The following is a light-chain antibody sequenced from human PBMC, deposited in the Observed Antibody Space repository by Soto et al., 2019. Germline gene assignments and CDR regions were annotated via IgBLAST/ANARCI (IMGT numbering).Light chain of an antibody. V-gene: IGKV3-20*01. J-gene: IGKJ5*01. CDR3: QQYGSSPRT. Sequence: EIVLTQSPGTLSFSPGERATHSCRASQSVSSSYLAWYQQKPGQAPRLLIYGASSRATGIPDRFSGSGSGTDFTLTISRLEPEDFAVYYCQQYGSSPRTFGQGTRLEN. CDR2: GAS. CDR1: QSVSSSY.